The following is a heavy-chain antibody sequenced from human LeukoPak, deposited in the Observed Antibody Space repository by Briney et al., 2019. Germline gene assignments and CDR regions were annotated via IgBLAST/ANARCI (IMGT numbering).Heavy chain of an antibody. J-gene: IGHJ4*02. CDR2: IIPIFGTA. CDR1: GGTFSSYA. V-gene: IGHV1-69*05. Sequence: SVKVSCKASGGTFSSYAISWVRQAPGQGLEWMGRIIPIFGTANYAQKFQGRVTITTDESTSTAYMELSSLRSEDTAVYYCAREEYHYGSGSYLSFYFDYWGQGTLVTVSS. D-gene: IGHD3-10*01. CDR3: AREEYHYGSGSYLSFYFDY.